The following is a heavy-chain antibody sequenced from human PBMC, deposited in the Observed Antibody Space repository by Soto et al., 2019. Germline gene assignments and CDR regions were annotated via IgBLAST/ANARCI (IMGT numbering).Heavy chain of an antibody. CDR3: ARGLSAEVVPAAANWFDP. V-gene: IGHV4-34*01. J-gene: IGHJ5*02. D-gene: IGHD2-2*01. CDR2: INHSGST. Sequence: SETLSLTCAVYGGSFSGYYWSWIRQPPGKGLEWIGEINHSGSTNYNPSLKSRVTISVDTSKNQFSLKLSSVTAADTAVYYCARGLSAEVVPAAANWFDPWGQGTLVTVSS. CDR1: GGSFSGYY.